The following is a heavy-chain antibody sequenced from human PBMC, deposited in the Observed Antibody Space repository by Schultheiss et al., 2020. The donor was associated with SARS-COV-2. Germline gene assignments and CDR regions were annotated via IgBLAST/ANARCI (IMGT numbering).Heavy chain of an antibody. D-gene: IGHD2-2*01. V-gene: IGHV3-33*01. CDR1: GFTFSSYG. J-gene: IGHJ3*02. CDR2: IWYDGSNK. Sequence: GGSLRLSCAASGFTFSSYGMHWVRQAPGKGLEWVAVIWYDGSNKYYADSVKGRFTISRDNSKNTLYLQMNSLRAEDTAVYYCATYIVVVPAAIAVDAFDIWGQGTMVTVSS. CDR3: ATYIVVVPAAIAVDAFDI.